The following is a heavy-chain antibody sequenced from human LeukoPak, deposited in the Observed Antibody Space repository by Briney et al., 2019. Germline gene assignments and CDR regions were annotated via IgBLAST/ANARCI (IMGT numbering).Heavy chain of an antibody. CDR2: IYTSGST. J-gene: IGHJ4*02. Sequence: SQTLSLTCTVSGGSISSGSYYWSWIRQPAGKGLEWIGRIYTSGSTNYNPSLKSRVAISVDTSKNQFSLKLSSVTAADTAVYYCASHTAMANFDNWGQGTLVTVSS. D-gene: IGHD5-18*01. V-gene: IGHV4-61*02. CDR3: ASHTAMANFDN. CDR1: GGSISSGSYY.